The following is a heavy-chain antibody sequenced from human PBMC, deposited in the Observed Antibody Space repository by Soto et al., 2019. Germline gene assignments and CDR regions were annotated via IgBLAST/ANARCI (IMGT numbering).Heavy chain of an antibody. CDR3: AREIAAAGPPFYYYYGMDV. Sequence: SVTMSLTCTVAGGSVSSGSYYWSWIRKPPGKGLEWIGYIYYSGSTNYNPSLKSRVTISVDTSKNQFSLKLSSVTAADTAVYYCAREIAAAGPPFYYYYGMDVWGQGTTVTVSS. CDR1: GGSVSSGSYY. D-gene: IGHD6-13*01. V-gene: IGHV4-61*01. CDR2: IYYSGST. J-gene: IGHJ6*02.